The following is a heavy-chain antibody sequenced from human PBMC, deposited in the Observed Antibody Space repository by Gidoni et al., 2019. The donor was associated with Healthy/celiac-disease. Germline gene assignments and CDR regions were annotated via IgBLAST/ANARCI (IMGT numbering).Heavy chain of an antibody. CDR2: IYHSGST. J-gene: IGHJ2*01. V-gene: IGHV4-4*02. CDR3: ARNDWSGGSCYSGWYFEL. CDR1: GGSISSSKW. D-gene: IGHD2-15*01. Sequence: QVQLQESGPGLVKPSGTLSLTCAVSGGSISSSKWWRWVRQPPGKGLEWIWEIYHSGSTNYNPSLKSRVTISVDKSKNQFSLKMSSVTAADTAVYYCARNDWSGGSCYSGWYFELWGRGTLVTVSS.